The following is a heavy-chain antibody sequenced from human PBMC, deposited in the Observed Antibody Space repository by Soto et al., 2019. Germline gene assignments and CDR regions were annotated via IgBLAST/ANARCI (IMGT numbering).Heavy chain of an antibody. V-gene: IGHV3-23*01. D-gene: IGHD3-10*01. Sequence: GSLRLSCAASGFTFSNYPMSWVRQAPGKGLEWVSGISGSGATPYYADSVKGRFTISRDNYKNMLYLQMNSLIAEDTAVYYCAKDRRITMVRGVLRALDSCGQGNLVTVSS. CDR2: ISGSGATP. J-gene: IGHJ5*01. CDR1: GFTFSNYP. CDR3: AKDRRITMVRGVLRALDS.